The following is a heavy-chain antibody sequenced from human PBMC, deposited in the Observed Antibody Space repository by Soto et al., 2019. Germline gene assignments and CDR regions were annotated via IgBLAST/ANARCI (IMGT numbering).Heavy chain of an antibody. V-gene: IGHV2-5*02. CDR1: GFSLSTSGVG. Sequence: GSGPTLVNPTQTLTLTCTFSGFSLSTSGVGVGWIRQPPGKALEWLALIYWDDDKRYSPSLKSRLTITKDTSKNQVVLTMTNMDPVDTATYYCAHSRGEPSWWLVKHRNWFDPWGKGTLVTVSS. CDR2: IYWDDDK. J-gene: IGHJ5*02. CDR3: AHSRGEPSWWLVKHRNWFDP. D-gene: IGHD6-19*01.